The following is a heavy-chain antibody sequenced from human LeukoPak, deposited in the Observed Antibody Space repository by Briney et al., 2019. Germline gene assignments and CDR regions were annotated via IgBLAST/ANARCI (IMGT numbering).Heavy chain of an antibody. CDR1: GFTFDNYR. V-gene: IGHV3-23*01. D-gene: IGHD6-13*01. Sequence: PGGSLRLSCAASGFTFDNYRMSWVRQAPGKGLEWVSTVNADGGNTYYADSVKGRFTISRDNSKSTLILQRNSQRVEDTALYYCTKRGKYGGTWYHFADWGQGTLVTVSS. CDR3: TKRGKYGGTWYHFAD. CDR2: VNADGGNT. J-gene: IGHJ4*02.